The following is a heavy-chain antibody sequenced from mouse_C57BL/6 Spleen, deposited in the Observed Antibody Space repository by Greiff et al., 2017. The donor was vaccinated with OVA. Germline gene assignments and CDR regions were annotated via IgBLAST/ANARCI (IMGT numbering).Heavy chain of an antibody. CDR3: ANYYGSSHLYFDV. Sequence: VQLQESGAELARPGASVKLSCKASGYTFTSYGISWVKQRTGQGLEWIGEIYPRSGNTYYNEKFKGKATLTADKSSSTAYMELRSLTSEDSAVYFCANYYGSSHLYFDVWGTGTTVTVSS. D-gene: IGHD1-1*01. J-gene: IGHJ1*03. CDR1: GYTFTSYG. CDR2: IYPRSGNT. V-gene: IGHV1-81*01.